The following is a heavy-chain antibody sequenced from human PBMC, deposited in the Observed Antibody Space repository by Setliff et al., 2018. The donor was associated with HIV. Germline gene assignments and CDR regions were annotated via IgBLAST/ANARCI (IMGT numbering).Heavy chain of an antibody. J-gene: IGHJ4*01. CDR2: IYGNGNT. CDR1: GGSISGHF. V-gene: IGHV4-4*09. Sequence: SETLSLTCSVSGGSISGHFWSWIRQSPGKGLEWIGYIYGNGNTKYNRFLNSRVTMSVDASKNQFSLNLNSVTAADTAMYYCARLDSSIFGTIKPLHHFDYWGQGLMVTVSS. CDR3: ARLDSSIFGTIKPLHHFDY. D-gene: IGHD3-3*01.